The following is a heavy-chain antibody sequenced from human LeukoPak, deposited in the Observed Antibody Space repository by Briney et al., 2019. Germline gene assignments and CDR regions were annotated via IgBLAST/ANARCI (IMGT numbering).Heavy chain of an antibody. V-gene: IGHV3-7*04. CDR2: INQDGSEK. CDR3: ARDSILRYYFDY. CDR1: GCTFSSYW. J-gene: IGHJ4*02. Sequence: GGSLRLSCAASGCTFSSYWMSWVRQAPGKGLEWVANINQDGSEKYYVDSVKGRFTISRDNNKKSLYVQMNSLRAEDTAVYYCARDSILRYYFDYWGQGTLVTVSS. D-gene: IGHD3-16*02.